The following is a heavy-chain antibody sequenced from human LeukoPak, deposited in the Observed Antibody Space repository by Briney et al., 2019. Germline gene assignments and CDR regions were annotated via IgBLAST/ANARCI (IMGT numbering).Heavy chain of an antibody. CDR2: ISSSGGSI. J-gene: IGHJ5*02. Sequence: XXSCXXSXXAXTSLXXSXVRQAPGKGLEWVSVISSSGGSIYYADSVKGRFTISRDNSKNALYLQMNSLRAEDTAVYYCAKDLGPTWFDPWGQGTLVTVSS. CDR3: AKDLGPTWFDP. D-gene: IGHD7-27*01. CDR1: XXAXTSLX. V-gene: IGHV3-23*01.